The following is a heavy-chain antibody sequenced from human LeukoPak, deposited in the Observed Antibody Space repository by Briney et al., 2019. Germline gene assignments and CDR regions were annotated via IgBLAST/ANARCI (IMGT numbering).Heavy chain of an antibody. CDR3: ARDRGVAAAEGYYYMDV. CDR2: IYHSGST. D-gene: IGHD6-13*01. J-gene: IGHJ6*03. Sequence: WVRQMPGKGLEWIGYIYHSGSTYYNPSLKSRVTISVDRSKNQFSLKLSSVTAADTAVYYCARDRGVAAAEGYYYMDVWGKGTTVTVSS. V-gene: IGHV4-30-2*01.